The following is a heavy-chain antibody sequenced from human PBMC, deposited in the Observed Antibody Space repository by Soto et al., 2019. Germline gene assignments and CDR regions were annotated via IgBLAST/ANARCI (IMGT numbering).Heavy chain of an antibody. CDR2: IWYDGSNK. J-gene: IGHJ4*02. CDR1: GFTFSSYG. D-gene: IGHD2-15*01. CDR3: ARDWVECSGGSCYPDYFDY. V-gene: IGHV3-33*01. Sequence: QVQLVESGGGVVQPGRSLRLSCAASGFTFSSYGMHWVRQAPGKGLEWVAVIWYDGSNKYYADSVKGRFTISRDNSKNTLYLQMNSLRGEDTAVYYCARDWVECSGGSCYPDYFDYWGQGTLVTVSS.